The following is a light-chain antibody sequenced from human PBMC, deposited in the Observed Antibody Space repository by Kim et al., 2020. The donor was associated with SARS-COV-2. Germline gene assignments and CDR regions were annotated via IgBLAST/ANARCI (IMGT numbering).Light chain of an antibody. V-gene: IGLV4-69*01. CDR3: QTWDTGIRV. CDR1: SGHSTYD. CDR2: VDSDGSH. Sequence: ATVKLTCTLSSGHSTYDIAWHQQQPEKGPRYLMKVDSDGSHNKGDGIPDRFSGSSSGAERYLTISSLQSEDEADYYCQTWDTGIRVFGGGTQLTVL. J-gene: IGLJ3*02.